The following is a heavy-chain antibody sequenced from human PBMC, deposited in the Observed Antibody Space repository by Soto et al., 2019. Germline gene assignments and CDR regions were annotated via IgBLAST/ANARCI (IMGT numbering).Heavy chain of an antibody. Sequence: SLRLSFSASGFTFSIYAMHWVRQAPGKGLEWLAVISYYGSNKYYSYSVKGRFTISRDNSKNTLYLQMNSRRAEDTAVYYCARGGYYLYSSGQFDHWGQGSVGTVS. V-gene: IGHV3-30-3*01. J-gene: IGHJ4*02. CDR1: GFTFSIYA. D-gene: IGHD3-22*01. CDR2: ISYYGSNK. CDR3: ARGGYYLYSSGQFDH.